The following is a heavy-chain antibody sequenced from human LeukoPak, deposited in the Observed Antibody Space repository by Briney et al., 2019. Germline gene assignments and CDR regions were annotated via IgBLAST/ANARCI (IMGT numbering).Heavy chain of an antibody. D-gene: IGHD4-11*01. J-gene: IGHJ5*02. V-gene: IGHV5-10-1*01. CDR1: GYSFTTYW. CDR3: TNRLSDYFDP. CDR2: IDPSDSYT. Sequence: KHGESLKISCKGSGYSFTTYWISWVRQMPGKGLEWMGRIDPSDSYTNYSPSFQGHVTISVDKSISTAYLQWTSLRASDTAMYYCTNRLSDYFDPWGQGTLVTVSS.